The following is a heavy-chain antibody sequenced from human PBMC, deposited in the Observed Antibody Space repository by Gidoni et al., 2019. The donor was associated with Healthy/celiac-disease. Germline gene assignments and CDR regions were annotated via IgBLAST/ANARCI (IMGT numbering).Heavy chain of an antibody. J-gene: IGHJ3*02. CDR3: ARCPNRYSGYDLGYDSSGPYAFDI. V-gene: IGHV3-21*01. D-gene: IGHD5-12*01. CDR1: GFTFSSYS. CDR2: ISSSSSYI. Sequence: EVQLVESGGGLVKPGGSLRLSCAASGFTFSSYSLHWVRQAPGKGLEWVSFISSSSSYIYYADSVKGRFTISRDNAKNSLYLQMNSLRAEDTAVYYCARCPNRYSGYDLGYDSSGPYAFDIWGQWTMVTVSS.